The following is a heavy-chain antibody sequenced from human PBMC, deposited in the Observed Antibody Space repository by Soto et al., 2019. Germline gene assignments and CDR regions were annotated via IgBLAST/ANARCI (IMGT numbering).Heavy chain of an antibody. V-gene: IGHV4-34*01. Sequence: SETLSLTCAVYGGSFSGYYWSWIRQPPGKGLEWIGEINHSGSTNYNPSLKSRVTISVDTSKNQFSLKLSSVTAADTAVYYCAEAAHNGYDSAGNYFDYWGQGTLVTVSS. J-gene: IGHJ4*02. CDR1: GGSFSGYY. CDR3: AEAAHNGYDSAGNYFDY. D-gene: IGHD5-12*01. CDR2: INHSGST.